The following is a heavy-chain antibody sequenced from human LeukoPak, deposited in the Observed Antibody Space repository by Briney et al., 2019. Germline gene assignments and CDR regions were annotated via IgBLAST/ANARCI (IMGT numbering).Heavy chain of an antibody. CDR2: IKPGGSEK. Sequence: PGGSLRLSCAASGFTFSDYWMSWVRQAPGKGLEWVATIKPGGSEKFYVDSVKGRFTISRDNAENSLSLQMNDLRAEDTAVYYCASASSHRIAAGGDYWGQGTLVTVSS. D-gene: IGHD6-13*01. V-gene: IGHV3-7*01. J-gene: IGHJ4*02. CDR3: ASASSHRIAAGGDY. CDR1: GFTFSDYW.